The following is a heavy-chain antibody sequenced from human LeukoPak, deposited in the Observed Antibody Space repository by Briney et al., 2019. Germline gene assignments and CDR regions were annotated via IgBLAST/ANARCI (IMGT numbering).Heavy chain of an antibody. CDR1: GFIFSSYS. CDR2: ISSTSSYI. Sequence: TGGSLRLSCAASGFIFSSYSMNWVRQAPGKGLEWVSSISSTSSYIYYADSLKGRFTISRDNAKKSLYLQMNSLRAEDTAVYYCATFSGSYPSYFDYWGQGTLVTVS. V-gene: IGHV3-21*01. CDR3: ATFSGSYPSYFDY. D-gene: IGHD1-26*01. J-gene: IGHJ4*02.